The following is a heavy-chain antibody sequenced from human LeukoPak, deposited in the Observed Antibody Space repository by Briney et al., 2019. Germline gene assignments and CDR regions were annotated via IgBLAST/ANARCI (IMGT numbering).Heavy chain of an antibody. V-gene: IGHV5-51*01. CDR1: GYSFTRYW. D-gene: IGHD6-13*01. Sequence: GESLKISCKGSGYSFTRYWIGWVRRVPGKGLEWMGIIYPGDSDTRYSPTFQGQVTISADKSISTAYLQWSSLKASDTAMFYCARGSSWYVVDYWGQGTLVTVSS. CDR2: IYPGDSDT. J-gene: IGHJ4*02. CDR3: ARGSSWYVVDY.